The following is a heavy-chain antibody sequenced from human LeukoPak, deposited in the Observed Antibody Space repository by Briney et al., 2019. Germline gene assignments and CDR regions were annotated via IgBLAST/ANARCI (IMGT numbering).Heavy chain of an antibody. Sequence: GGCLRLSCAASGFTFSSYAMSWVRQAPGKGLEWVSGVSGSGGSTYYEDSVKGRFTISRDNSKNTLYLQMNSLRAEDTAVYYCAKVGSGGSPADYFDYWGQGNLVTVSS. CDR3: AKVGSGGSPADYFDY. CDR2: VSGSGGST. D-gene: IGHD3-10*01. V-gene: IGHV3-23*01. CDR1: GFTFSSYA. J-gene: IGHJ4*02.